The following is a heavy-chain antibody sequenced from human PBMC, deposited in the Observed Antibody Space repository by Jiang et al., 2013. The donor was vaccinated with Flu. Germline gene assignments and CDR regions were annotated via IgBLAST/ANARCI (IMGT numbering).Heavy chain of an antibody. D-gene: IGHD2-2*01. J-gene: IGHJ4*02. CDR1: GYTFTSYA. CDR2: INAGNGNT. Sequence: GAEVKKPGASVKVSCKASGYTFTSYAMHWVRQAPGQRLEWMGWINAGNGNTKYSQKFQGRVTITRDTSASTAYMELSSLRSEDTAVYYCARIDRDCSSTSCYDNFDYWGQGTLVTVSS. CDR3: ARIDRDCSSTSCYDNFDY. V-gene: IGHV1-3*01.